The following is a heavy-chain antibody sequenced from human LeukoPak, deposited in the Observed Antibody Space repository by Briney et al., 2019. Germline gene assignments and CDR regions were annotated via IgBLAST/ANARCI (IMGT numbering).Heavy chain of an antibody. V-gene: IGHV4-39*07. Sequence: SETLSLTCTVSGGSINNSSYYWGWIRQPPGKGLEWIGSIYYTGSTTYNPSLKSRVTISVDTSKNQFSLKLSSVTAADTAVYYCARVGCTGGSCYRSRGAFDIWGQGTMVTVSS. CDR1: GGSINNSSYY. D-gene: IGHD2-15*01. CDR2: IYYTGST. CDR3: ARVGCTGGSCYRSRGAFDI. J-gene: IGHJ3*02.